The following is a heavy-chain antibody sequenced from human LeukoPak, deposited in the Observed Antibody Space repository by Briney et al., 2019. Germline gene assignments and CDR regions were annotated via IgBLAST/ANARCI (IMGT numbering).Heavy chain of an antibody. V-gene: IGHV4-38-2*02. D-gene: IGHD3-10*01. CDR2: IYHSGST. CDR3: ARDGARYYYGSGSRGPMDV. Sequence: NPSETLSLTCTVSGYSISSGYYWGWIRQPPGKGLEWIGSIYHSGSTYYNPSLKSRVTISVDTSKNQFSLKLSSVTAADTAVYYCARDGARYYYGSGSRGPMDVWGKGTTVTISS. CDR1: GYSISSGYY. J-gene: IGHJ6*03.